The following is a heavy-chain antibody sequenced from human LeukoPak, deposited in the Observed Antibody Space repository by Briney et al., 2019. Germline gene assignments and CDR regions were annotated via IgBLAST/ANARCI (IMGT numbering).Heavy chain of an antibody. Sequence: GASVKVSCKASGGTFSSYAISWVRQAPGQGLEWMGGIIPIFGTANYAQKFQGRVTITADESTSTAYMELSSLRSEDTAVYYCARSSGSSYYYYYGMDVWGQGTTVTVSS. CDR3: ARSSGSSYYYYYGMDV. CDR1: GGTFSSYA. CDR2: IIPIFGTA. D-gene: IGHD3-10*01. J-gene: IGHJ6*02. V-gene: IGHV1-69*13.